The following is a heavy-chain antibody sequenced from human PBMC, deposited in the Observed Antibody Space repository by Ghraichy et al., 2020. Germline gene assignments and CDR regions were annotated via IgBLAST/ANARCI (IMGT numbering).Heavy chain of an antibody. V-gene: IGHV3-23*01. CDR2: ISGSGGST. CDR3: AKDYYDFWSGYYTSRYYFDY. J-gene: IGHJ4*02. CDR1: GFTFSSYA. D-gene: IGHD3-3*01. Sequence: GGSLRLSCAASGFTFSSYAMSWVRQAPGKGLEWVSAISGSGGSTYYADSVKGRFTISRDNSKNTLYLQMNSLRAEDTAVYYCAKDYYDFWSGYYTSRYYFDYCSQGTLVTVSS.